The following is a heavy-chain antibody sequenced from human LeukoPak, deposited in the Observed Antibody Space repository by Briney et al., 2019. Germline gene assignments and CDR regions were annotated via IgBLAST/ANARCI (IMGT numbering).Heavy chain of an antibody. CDR2: IYYSGDA. J-gene: IGHJ4*02. V-gene: IGHV4-39*01. D-gene: IGHD4-17*01. Sequence: SETLSLTCTVSGGSFSSGNYHWDWIRQPPGKGLEWIASIYYSGDAYYNPSLKSRVTISVDTSKNQFSLKLSSVTAADTAVYHCVRYCRSSDYYHFDHWGQGTLVTVSS. CDR3: VRYCRSSDYYHFDH. CDR1: GGSFSSGNYH.